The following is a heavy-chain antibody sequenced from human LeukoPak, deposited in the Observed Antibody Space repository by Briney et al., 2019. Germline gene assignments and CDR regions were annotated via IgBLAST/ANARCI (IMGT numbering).Heavy chain of an antibody. CDR3: ARGHFDMGV. J-gene: IGHJ6*02. V-gene: IGHV3-11*05. CDR1: GFSFSDSY. Sequence: GGSLRLSCAASGFSFSDSYMSWIRQAPGKGLEWVSYISHLNNDEHYADSVKGRFTISRDNAENSVFLQMDSLRAEGTAVYYCARGHFDMGVWGQGTTVTVSS. CDR2: ISHLNNDE.